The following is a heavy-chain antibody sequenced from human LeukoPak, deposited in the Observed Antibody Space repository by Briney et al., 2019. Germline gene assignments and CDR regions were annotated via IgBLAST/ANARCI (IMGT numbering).Heavy chain of an antibody. V-gene: IGHV3-53*01. D-gene: IGHD1-7*01. CDR3: ARGNWNYPFDY. J-gene: IGHJ4*02. CDR2: IYSGAST. CDR1: GFTVSSNY. Sequence: GGSLRLSCAASGFTVSSNYMSWVRQAPGKGLEWVSVIYSGASTYYADSVKGRFTISRDNSKNTLFLQMNSLRAEDTAVYYCARGNWNYPFDYWGQGTLVTVSS.